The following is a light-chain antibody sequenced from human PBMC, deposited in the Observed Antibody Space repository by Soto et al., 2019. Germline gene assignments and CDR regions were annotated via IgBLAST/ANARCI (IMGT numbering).Light chain of an antibody. CDR3: HHYASSPPYT. V-gene: IGKV3-20*01. J-gene: IGKJ2*01. CDR1: RSFASSY. CDR2: AAS. Sequence: EIVLTQSPATLSLSPGERATLSCRASRSFASSYLAWYQHKPGQAPRLLIYAASSRATGIPDMFIGSGSGTDFTVTISRLDPDDSAVYYCHHYASSPPYTFGQGTNLEIK.